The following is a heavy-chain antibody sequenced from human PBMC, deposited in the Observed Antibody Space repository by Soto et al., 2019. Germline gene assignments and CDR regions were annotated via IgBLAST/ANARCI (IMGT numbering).Heavy chain of an antibody. Sequence: SVKVSCKASGGTFSSYAISWVRQAPGQGLEWMGGIIPIFGTANYAQKFQGRVTITADKSTSTAYMELSSLRSEDTAVYYCAISYYDILTGYSKPKNNYGMDVWGQGTTVTVSS. V-gene: IGHV1-69*06. CDR1: GGTFSSYA. CDR2: IIPIFGTA. D-gene: IGHD3-9*01. J-gene: IGHJ6*02. CDR3: AISYYDILTGYSKPKNNYGMDV.